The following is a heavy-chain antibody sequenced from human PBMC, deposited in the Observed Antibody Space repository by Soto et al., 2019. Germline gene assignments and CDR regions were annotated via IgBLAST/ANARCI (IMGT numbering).Heavy chain of an antibody. Sequence: SETLSLTSAASGGTLNSSSWWSWVRQPPGKTLEWLGEIFYSGSTKYNPSLNSRVTISADQSKNDFSLRLSSVTAADTAVYYCVHHGGVPYYHDFWGQGMLVTVYS. CDR3: VHHGGVPYYHDF. J-gene: IGHJ4*02. D-gene: IGHD2-8*01. CDR2: IFYSGST. CDR1: GGTLNSSSW. V-gene: IGHV4-4*02.